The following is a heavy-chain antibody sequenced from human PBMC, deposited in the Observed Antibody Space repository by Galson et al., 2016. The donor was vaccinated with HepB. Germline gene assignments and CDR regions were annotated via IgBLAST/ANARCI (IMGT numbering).Heavy chain of an antibody. CDR1: GGTFSSYA. V-gene: IGHV1-69*11. J-gene: IGHJ2*01. CDR3: ACTHRGGRGVPAPHYQWNFDL. D-gene: IGHD3-10*01. CDR2: SVPILGTA. Sequence: SVKVSCKASGGTFSSYAFSWVRQAPGQGLEWMGRSVPILGTANYAQKFQGRVTITADDFTSTAYMEVSSLRSDDTAVYYCACTHRGGRGVPAPHYQWNFDLWVRGTLVTVSS.